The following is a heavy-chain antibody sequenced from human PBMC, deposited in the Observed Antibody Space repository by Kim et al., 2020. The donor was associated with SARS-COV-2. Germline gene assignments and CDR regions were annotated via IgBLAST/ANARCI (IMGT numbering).Heavy chain of an antibody. CDR1: GFTFSSYG. J-gene: IGHJ4*02. V-gene: IGHV3-30*18. CDR2: ISYDGSNK. Sequence: GGSLRLSCAASGFTFSSYGMHWVRQAPGKGLEWVAVISYDGSNKYYADSVKGRFTISRDNSKNTLYLQMNSLRAEDTAVYYCAKRDSYGYVSIDYWGQGTLVTVSS. CDR3: AKRDSYGYVSIDY. D-gene: IGHD5-18*01.